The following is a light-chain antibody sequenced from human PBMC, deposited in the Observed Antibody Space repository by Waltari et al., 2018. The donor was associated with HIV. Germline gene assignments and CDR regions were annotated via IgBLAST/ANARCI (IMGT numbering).Light chain of an antibody. Sequence: DIQMTQSPSSLSASVGDRVTITCRASQNINSLLNWYQQRPGKAPKLLIYGASNLQSGVPSRFSVSGSGTDFTLTISSLHPEDFATYYCQQSYRTPPVTFGQGTRVEI. CDR1: QNINSL. CDR3: QQSYRTPPVT. CDR2: GAS. V-gene: IGKV1-39*01. J-gene: IGKJ1*01.